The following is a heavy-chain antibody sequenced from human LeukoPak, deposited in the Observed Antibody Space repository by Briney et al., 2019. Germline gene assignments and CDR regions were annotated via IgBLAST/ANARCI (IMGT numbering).Heavy chain of an antibody. CDR1: GFTFSSYS. CDR3: ARAGDYGDFFDY. V-gene: IGHV3-21*01. J-gene: IGHJ4*02. CDR2: ISSSSSYI. Sequence: GGSLRLSCAASGFTFSSYSMNWVRQAPGKGLEWVSSISSSSSYIYYADSVKGQFTISRDNAKNSLYLQMNSLRAEDTAVYYCARAGDYGDFFDYWGQGTLVTVSS. D-gene: IGHD4-17*01.